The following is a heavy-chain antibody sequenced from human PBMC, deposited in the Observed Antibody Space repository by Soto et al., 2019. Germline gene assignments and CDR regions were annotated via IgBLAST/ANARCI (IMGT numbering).Heavy chain of an antibody. CDR3: ASFHSGYEFGGNWFDP. Sequence: EVQLVESGGGLVQPGGSLRLSCAASGFTFSSYWMSWVRQAPGKGLEWVANIKQDGSEKYYVDSVKGRFTISRDNAKNSLYLQMNSLRAEETAVYYCASFHSGYEFGGNWFDPRGQGTLVTVSS. D-gene: IGHD5-12*01. CDR1: GFTFSSYW. CDR2: IKQDGSEK. V-gene: IGHV3-7*01. J-gene: IGHJ5*02.